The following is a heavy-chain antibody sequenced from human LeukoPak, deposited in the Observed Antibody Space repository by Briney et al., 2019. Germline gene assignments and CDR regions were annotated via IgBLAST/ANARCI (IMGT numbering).Heavy chain of an antibody. CDR1: GYTFTSYG. CDR3: ARVHRGWYPYYYGMDV. J-gene: IGHJ6*02. Sequence: GASVTVSFKASGYTFTSYGISWVRQAPGQGLEWMGWISAYNGNTNYAQKLQGRVTMTTDTSTSTAYMELRSLRSDDTAVYYCARVHRGWYPYYYGMDVWGQGTTVTVSS. V-gene: IGHV1-18*01. CDR2: ISAYNGNT. D-gene: IGHD6-19*01.